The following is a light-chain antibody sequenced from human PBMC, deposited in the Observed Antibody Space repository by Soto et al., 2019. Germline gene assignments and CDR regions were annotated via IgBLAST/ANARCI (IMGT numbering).Light chain of an antibody. J-gene: IGLJ2*01. V-gene: IGLV2-23*02. Sequence: QSALTQPASVSGSPGQSITISCTGTSSDVGSYNLVSWYQQHPGKAPKLMIYEVSKRPSGVSNRFSGSKSGNTASLTISGLQAEDDADYYCCSYAGSSTRVVFGGGTKLTVL. CDR3: CSYAGSSTRVV. CDR2: EVS. CDR1: SSDVGSYNL.